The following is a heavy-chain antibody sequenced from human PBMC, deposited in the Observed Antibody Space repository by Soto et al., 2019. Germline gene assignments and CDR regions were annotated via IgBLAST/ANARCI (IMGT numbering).Heavy chain of an antibody. CDR3: ARGIRSRVVVVAAKVFVNWFDP. V-gene: IGHV1-18*01. CDR1: GYTFTSYG. J-gene: IGHJ5*02. D-gene: IGHD2-15*01. CDR2: ISAYNGNT. Sequence: ASVKVSCKASGYTFTSYGISWVRQAPGQGLEWMGWISAYNGNTNYAQKLQGRVTMTTDTSTSTAYMELRSLRSDDTAVYYCARGIRSRVVVVAAKVFVNWFDPWGQGTLVTVSS.